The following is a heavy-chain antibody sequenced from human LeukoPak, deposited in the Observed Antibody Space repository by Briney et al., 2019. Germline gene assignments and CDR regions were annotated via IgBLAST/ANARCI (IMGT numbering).Heavy chain of an antibody. CDR3: ARGGDSSNWYPGYFDY. CDR2: IKSDGSST. Sequence: GGSLRPSCAASGFTFSNYWMHWVRQAPGKGPVWVSRIKSDGSSTRFAASVQGRFTISSDNGKNTLYLQMNSLRAEDTAVYYCARGGDSSNWYPGYFDYWGQGALVTVSS. V-gene: IGHV3-74*01. CDR1: GFTFSNYW. J-gene: IGHJ4*02. D-gene: IGHD6-13*01.